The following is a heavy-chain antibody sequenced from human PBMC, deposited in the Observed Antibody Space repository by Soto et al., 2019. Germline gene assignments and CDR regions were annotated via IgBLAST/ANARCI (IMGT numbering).Heavy chain of an antibody. Sequence: QVQLVQSGAEVKKPGSSVKVSCKAPGGTFSSYAISWVRRAPGQGLEWMGGIIPILGTANYAQKFQGRVTITADKSTSTAYMELSSVRSEDTAVYYCASRGAVAGTFDPWGQGTLVTVSS. CDR1: GGTFSSYA. J-gene: IGHJ5*02. V-gene: IGHV1-69*06. D-gene: IGHD6-19*01. CDR3: ASRGAVAGTFDP. CDR2: IIPILGTA.